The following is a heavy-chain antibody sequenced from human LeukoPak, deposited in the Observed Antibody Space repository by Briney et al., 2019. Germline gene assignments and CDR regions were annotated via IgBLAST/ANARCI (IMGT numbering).Heavy chain of an antibody. CDR2: IYYSGST. V-gene: IGHV4-39*01. CDR3: TRLQYYYDSNGYYSLYYFDY. CDR1: GDSISSSSYY. D-gene: IGHD3-22*01. J-gene: IGHJ4*02. Sequence: PSETLSLTCTVSGDSISSSSYYWGWIRQPPGKGLEWIGNIYYSGSTYYNPSLRSRLTISLDTSKNQFSLTLSSVTAADTAVYYYTRLQYYYDSNGYYSLYYFDYWGQGTVVTVSS.